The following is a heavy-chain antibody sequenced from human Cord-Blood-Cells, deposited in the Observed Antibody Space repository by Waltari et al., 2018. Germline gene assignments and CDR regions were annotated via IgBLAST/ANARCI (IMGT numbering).Heavy chain of an antibody. J-gene: IGHJ4*02. CDR2: INHSGST. CDR3: ARVEGHYFDY. V-gene: IGHV4-34*01. D-gene: IGHD3-3*01. CDR1: GGCFSGFY. Sequence: QVQLQQWGAGMLKHSETLYLTCAVYGGCFSGFYGSWIRQHPGKGLESIGEINHSGSTNYNPSLKSRVTISVDTSKNQFSLKLSSVTAADTAVYYCARVEGHYFDYWGQGTLVTVSS.